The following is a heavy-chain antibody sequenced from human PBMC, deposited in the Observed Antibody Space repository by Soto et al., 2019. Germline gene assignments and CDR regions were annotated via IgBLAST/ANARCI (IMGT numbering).Heavy chain of an antibody. D-gene: IGHD1-26*01. CDR1: VGSIISYY. J-gene: IGHJ5*02. CDR2: IYYSGST. Sequence: SETLSLTCTFSVGSIISYYWSWIRQPPGKGLEWIGYIYYSGSTNYNPSLKSRVTISVDTSKNQFSLKLSSVTAADTAVYYCARDLIVGARGHNWFDPWGQGTLVTVSS. CDR3: ARDLIVGARGHNWFDP. V-gene: IGHV4-59*01.